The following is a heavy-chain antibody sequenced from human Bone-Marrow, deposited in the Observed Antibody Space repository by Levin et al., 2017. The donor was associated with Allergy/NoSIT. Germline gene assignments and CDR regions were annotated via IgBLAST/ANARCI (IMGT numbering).Heavy chain of an antibody. CDR1: GFTFSTYT. J-gene: IGHJ6*03. CDR3: ARYSGGYDGDYYFYYMDV. Sequence: GESLKISCAPSGFTFSTYTMNWVRQAPGKGLEWVSYISSGGTTIFYAGSVKGRFTISRDNAKNSLYLQMNSLRAEDTAVYYCARYSGGYDGDYYFYYMDVWGKGTTVTVSS. CDR2: ISSGGTTI. V-gene: IGHV3-48*01. D-gene: IGHD5-12*01.